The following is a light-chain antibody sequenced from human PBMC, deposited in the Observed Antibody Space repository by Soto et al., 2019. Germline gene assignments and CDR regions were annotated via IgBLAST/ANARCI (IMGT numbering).Light chain of an antibody. CDR2: AAS. J-gene: IGKJ1*01. CDR3: QQANSFPWT. CDR1: QGIGSW. Sequence: DIQMTQSPSSVSASVGDRVTITCRASQGIGSWLAWYQQKPGKAPNLLIYAASSLQSGVPSRFSGSGSGTDFTLTIGSLQPEDFATYSCQQANSFPWTFGQGTKVDIK. V-gene: IGKV1-12*01.